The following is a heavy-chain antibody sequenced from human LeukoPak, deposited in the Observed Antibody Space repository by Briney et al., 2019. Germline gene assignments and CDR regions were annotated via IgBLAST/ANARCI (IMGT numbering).Heavy chain of an antibody. CDR3: ARVRTAPYDY. Sequence: SETLSLTCAVYGGSFSGYYWSWTRQPPGKGLEWIGEINHSGSTNYNPSLKSRVTISVDTSKNQFSLKLSSVTAADTAVYYCARVRTAPYDYWGQGTLVTVSS. D-gene: IGHD1/OR15-1a*01. CDR1: GGSFSGYY. J-gene: IGHJ4*02. V-gene: IGHV4-34*01. CDR2: INHSGST.